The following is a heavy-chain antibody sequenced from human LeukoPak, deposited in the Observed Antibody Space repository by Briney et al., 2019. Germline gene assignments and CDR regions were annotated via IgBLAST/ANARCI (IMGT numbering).Heavy chain of an antibody. J-gene: IGHJ3*02. CDR2: INPNSGGT. Sequence: ASVKVSCKASGYTFTGYYILWVRQAPGQGLEWMGWINPNSGGTHYGQKFQGRVTMTRDTSISTAYMELSSLTSDDTAVYYCARDLPKTGYVGALDIWGQGTMVTVSS. V-gene: IGHV1-2*02. CDR3: ARDLPKTGYVGALDI. CDR1: GYTFTGYY. D-gene: IGHD5-12*01.